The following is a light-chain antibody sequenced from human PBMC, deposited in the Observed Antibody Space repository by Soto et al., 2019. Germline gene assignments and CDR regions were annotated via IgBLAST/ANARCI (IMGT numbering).Light chain of an antibody. CDR3: QQYKSYRA. CDR1: ESIDSW. Sequence: DIQMTQSPSTLSASVGDRVTITCRASESIDSWLAWHQQKPGRAPKLLISKASSLESGVPSRFSGSGFGTEFTLTISSLQPDDFAPYYCQQYKSYRAFGQGTKVEI. J-gene: IGKJ1*01. V-gene: IGKV1-5*03. CDR2: KAS.